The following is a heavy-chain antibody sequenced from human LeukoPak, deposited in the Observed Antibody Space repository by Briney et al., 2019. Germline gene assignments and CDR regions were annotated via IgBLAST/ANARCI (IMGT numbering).Heavy chain of an antibody. CDR3: ARVRREMVDY. CDR2: IYHSGST. J-gene: IGHJ4*02. D-gene: IGHD5-24*01. CDR1: GYPISSGYY. Sequence: SETLSLTCAVSGYPISSGYYWGWIRQPPGKGLEWIGSIYHSGSTYYNPSLKSRVTISVDTAKNQFSLKLSSVTAADTAVYYCARVRREMVDYWGQGTLVTVSS. V-gene: IGHV4-38-2*01.